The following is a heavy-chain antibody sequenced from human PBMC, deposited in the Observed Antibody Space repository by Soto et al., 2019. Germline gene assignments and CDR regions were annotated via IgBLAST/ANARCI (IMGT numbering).Heavy chain of an antibody. CDR3: ARDHYDSSGYYENFDY. D-gene: IGHD3-22*01. V-gene: IGHV3-48*01. Sequence: EVQLVESGGGLVQPGGSLRLSCAASGFTFSSYSMNWVRQAPGKGLEWVSYISSSSSTIYYADSVKGRFTISRDNAKXXLYMQMNSLRAEDTAVYYCARDHYDSSGYYENFDYWGQGTLVTVSS. J-gene: IGHJ4*02. CDR1: GFTFSSYS. CDR2: ISSSSSTI.